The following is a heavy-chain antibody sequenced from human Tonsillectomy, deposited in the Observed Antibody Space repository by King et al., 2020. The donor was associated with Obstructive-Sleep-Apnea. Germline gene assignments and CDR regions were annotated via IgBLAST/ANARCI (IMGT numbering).Heavy chain of an antibody. V-gene: IGHV3-66*01. Sequence: DVQLVESGGGLVQPGGSLRLSCAASGFTVSSNHMSWVRQAPGKGLEWVSVIYSGGSTGYADSVKGRFTISRDNSKNTVYLQMNSLRAEDTTVYYCARDKSSSSSWYFDLWGRGTLVTVSS. D-gene: IGHD6-6*01. CDR1: GFTVSSNH. J-gene: IGHJ2*01. CDR2: IYSGGST. CDR3: ARDKSSSSSWYFDL.